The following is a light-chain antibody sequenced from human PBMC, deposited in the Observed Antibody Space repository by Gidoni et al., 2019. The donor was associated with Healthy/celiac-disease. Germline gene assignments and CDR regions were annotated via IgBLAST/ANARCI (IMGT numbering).Light chain of an antibody. Sequence: DIQMTPSPSSLSASVGDRVTITCRASQSISSYLNWYQQKPGKAPKLLIYAAASLQSGVPSRLSGSRAGTDFTLTISSMQPEDFATYYCQQSYSTPRTFGQGTKLEIK. CDR3: QQSYSTPRT. V-gene: IGKV1-39*01. CDR2: AAA. J-gene: IGKJ2*02. CDR1: QSISSY.